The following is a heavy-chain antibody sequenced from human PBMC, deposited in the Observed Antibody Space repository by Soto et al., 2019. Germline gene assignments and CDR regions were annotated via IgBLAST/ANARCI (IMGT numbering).Heavy chain of an antibody. J-gene: IGHJ1*01. CDR2: IIPIFGTA. D-gene: IGHD3-22*01. CDR3: ATPDFLYYYDSSGYYYFQH. Sequence: GASVKVSCKASGGTFSSYAISWVRQAPGQGLEWMGGIIPIFGTANYAQKFQGRVTITADESTSTAYMELSSLRSEDTAAYYCATPDFLYYYDSSGYYYFQHWGQGTLVTVSS. V-gene: IGHV1-69*13. CDR1: GGTFSSYA.